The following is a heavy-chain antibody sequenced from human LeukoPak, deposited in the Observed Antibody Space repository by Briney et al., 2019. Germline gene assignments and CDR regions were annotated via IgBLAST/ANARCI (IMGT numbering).Heavy chain of an antibody. V-gene: IGHV4-34*01. D-gene: IGHD3-16*01. CDR3: ARDRMRGAYFDY. CDR2: INHSGST. CDR1: GGSFSGYY. J-gene: IGHJ4*02. Sequence: SETLSLTCAVYGGSFSGYYWSWSRQPPGKRLEWIGEINHSGSTNYNPSPKSRVTISVDTSKNQFSLKLSSVTAADTAVYYCARDRMRGAYFDYWGQGTLVTVSS.